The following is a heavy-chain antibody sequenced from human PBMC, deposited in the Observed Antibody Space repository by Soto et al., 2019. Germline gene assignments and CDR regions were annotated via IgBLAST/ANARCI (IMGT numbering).Heavy chain of an antibody. V-gene: IGHV3-30-3*01. CDR2: ISYDGSNK. D-gene: IGHD3-16*01. CDR3: ARAPVLGVNAFDI. Sequence: QVQLVESGGGVVQPGRSLRLSCAASGFTFSSYAMHWVRQAPGKGLEWGAVISYDGSNKYYADSVKGRFTISRDNSKNTLYLQMNSLRAEDTAVYYCARAPVLGVNAFDIWGQGTMVTVSS. CDR1: GFTFSSYA. J-gene: IGHJ3*02.